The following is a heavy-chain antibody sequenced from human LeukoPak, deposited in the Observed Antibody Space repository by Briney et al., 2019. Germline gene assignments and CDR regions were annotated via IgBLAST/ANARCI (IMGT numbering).Heavy chain of an antibody. D-gene: IGHD3-10*01. Sequence: ASVKVSRKASGYTFTGYYMHWVRQAPGQGLEWMGWINPNSGGTNYAQKFQGRVTMTGDTSISTAYMELSRLRSDDTAVYYCARDPTMVRGVIMYYGMDVWGQGTTVTVSS. CDR1: GYTFTGYY. CDR3: ARDPTMVRGVIMYYGMDV. CDR2: INPNSGGT. J-gene: IGHJ6*02. V-gene: IGHV1-2*02.